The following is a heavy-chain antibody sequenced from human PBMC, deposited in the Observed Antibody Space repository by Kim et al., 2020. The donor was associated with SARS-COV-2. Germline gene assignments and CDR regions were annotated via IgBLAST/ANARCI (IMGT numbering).Heavy chain of an antibody. V-gene: IGHV3-21*01. CDR2: I. CDR3: ARNFDS. J-gene: IGHJ5*01. Sequence: IYYAASLMGRFTISRDNAKNSVYLQMNGLRADDTAVYYCARNFDSWGQGTQVIVSS.